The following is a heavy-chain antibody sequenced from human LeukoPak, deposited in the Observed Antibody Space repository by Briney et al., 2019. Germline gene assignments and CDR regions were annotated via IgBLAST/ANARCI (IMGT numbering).Heavy chain of an antibody. J-gene: IGHJ4*02. CDR2: INHSGST. D-gene: IGHD3-10*01. CDR1: GGSFSGYY. V-gene: IGHV4-34*01. Sequence: SETLSLTCAVYGGSFSGYYWSWIRQPPGKGLEWIGEINHSGSTNYNPSLKSRVTISVDTSKNQFSLKLSSVTAADTAVYYCVRQHHGSSLDYWGQGTLVTVSS. CDR3: VRQHHGSSLDY.